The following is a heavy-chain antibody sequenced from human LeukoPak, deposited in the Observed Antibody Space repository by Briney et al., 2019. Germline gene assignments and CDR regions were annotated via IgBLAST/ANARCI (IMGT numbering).Heavy chain of an antibody. CDR3: ARDRVYDSNGYYSYYYYGMDV. Sequence: SETLSLTCTVSGGSISSGGYYWSWIRQHPGKGLEWIGYIYYSGSTYYNPSLKSRVTISVDTSKNQFSLKLSSVTAADTAVYYCARDRVYDSNGYYSYYYYGMDVWGQGTTVTVSS. CDR2: IYYSGST. V-gene: IGHV4-31*03. CDR1: GGSISSGGYY. J-gene: IGHJ6*02. D-gene: IGHD3-22*01.